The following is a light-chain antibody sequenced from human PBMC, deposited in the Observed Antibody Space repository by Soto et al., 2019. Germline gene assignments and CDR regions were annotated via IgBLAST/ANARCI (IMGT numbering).Light chain of an antibody. Sequence: ELAMTQSPVTLSVSPGERATLSCRASESVSSNLAWYQQKPGQAPSLLIYGAFTRATGIPARFSGTGSGTEFTLTISSLQSEDFALYYCQQYNDWPLTFGQGTKVDIK. CDR1: ESVSSN. CDR2: GAF. CDR3: QQYNDWPLT. V-gene: IGKV3-15*01. J-gene: IGKJ1*01.